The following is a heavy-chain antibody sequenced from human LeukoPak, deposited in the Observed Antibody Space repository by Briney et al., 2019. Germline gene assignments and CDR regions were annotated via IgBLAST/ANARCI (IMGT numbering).Heavy chain of an antibody. V-gene: IGHV3-21*01. D-gene: IGHD3-3*01. CDR2: ISTSSSYI. CDR3: ARVFSISTGDFWSGYYPGPSDY. J-gene: IGHJ4*02. CDR1: GFTFSRNS. Sequence: PGGSLRLSCAASGFTFSRNSMNWVRQAPGKGLEWVSSISTSSSYIDYADSVKGRFTISRDNAKNSLFLQMNSLRAEDTAVYYCARVFSISTGDFWSGYYPGPSDYWGQGTLVTVSS.